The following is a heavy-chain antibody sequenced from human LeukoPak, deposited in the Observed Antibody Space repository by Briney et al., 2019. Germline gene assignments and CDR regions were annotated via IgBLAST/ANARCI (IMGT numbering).Heavy chain of an antibody. V-gene: IGHV4-4*07. D-gene: IGHD3-22*01. CDR3: ARDRGDSSGYYPDY. J-gene: IGHJ4*02. Sequence: SETLPLTCTVSGGSISSYSWSWIRQPAGKGLEWIGRIYTSGNTNYNPSLKSRVTMSVDTSKNQFSLNLRSVTAADTAVYYCARDRGDSSGYYPDYWGQGTLVTVSS. CDR1: GGSISSYS. CDR2: IYTSGNT.